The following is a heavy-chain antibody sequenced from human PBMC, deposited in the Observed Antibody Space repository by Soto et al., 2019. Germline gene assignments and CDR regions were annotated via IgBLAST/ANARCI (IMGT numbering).Heavy chain of an antibody. CDR1: GYTFTGYY. CDR3: ARDTWSGQFDY. CDR2: INPNSGGT. V-gene: IGHV1-2*04. J-gene: IGHJ4*02. D-gene: IGHD3-3*01. Sequence: ASLKVSCKASGYTFTGYYMHWVRQAPGQGLEWMGWINPNSGGTNYAQKLQGWVTMTRDTSMSTAYMELSRLRSDDTAVYYCARDTWSGQFDYWGQGTRVTVPS.